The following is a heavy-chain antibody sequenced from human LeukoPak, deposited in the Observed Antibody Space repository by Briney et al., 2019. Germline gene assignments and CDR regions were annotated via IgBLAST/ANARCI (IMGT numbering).Heavy chain of an antibody. J-gene: IGHJ4*02. CDR3: ARQSGATILPKYDY. D-gene: IGHD1-26*01. CDR2: IYYSGST. Sequence: PSETLSLTCTVSGGSISSYYWSWIRQPPGKGLEWIGYIYYSGSTNYNPSLKSRVTISVDTSKNQFSLKLSSVTAADTAVYYCARQSGATILPKYDYWGQGTLVTVSS. V-gene: IGHV4-59*08. CDR1: GGSISSYY.